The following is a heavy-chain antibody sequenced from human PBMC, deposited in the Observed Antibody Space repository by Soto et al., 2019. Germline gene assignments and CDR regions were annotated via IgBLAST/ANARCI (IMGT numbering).Heavy chain of an antibody. CDR3: ARDDSSSSGGGGSDY. D-gene: IGHD6-6*01. V-gene: IGHV3-21*01. CDR2: ISSSSSNI. Sequence: EVQLVESGGGLVKPGGSLRLSCAASGFTFSSYSMNWVRQAPGKGLEWVSSISSSSSNIYYADSVKGRFTISRDNAKNSLYLQMNSLRAEDTAVYYCARDDSSSSGGGGSDYWGQGTLVTVSS. CDR1: GFTFSSYS. J-gene: IGHJ4*02.